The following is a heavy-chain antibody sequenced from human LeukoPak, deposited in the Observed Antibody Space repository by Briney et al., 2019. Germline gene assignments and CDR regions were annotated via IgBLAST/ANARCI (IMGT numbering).Heavy chain of an antibody. Sequence: ASVKVSCKASGGTFSSYAISWVPQAPGHGLEWMGGIIPIFGTANYAQKFQGRVTITADKSTSTAYMELSRLRSDDTAVYYCARVSTGRYCSSTSCYPDAEYFQHWGQGTLVTVSS. J-gene: IGHJ1*01. V-gene: IGHV1-69*06. CDR3: ARVSTGRYCSSTSCYPDAEYFQH. CDR2: IIPIFGTA. CDR1: GGTFSSYA. D-gene: IGHD2-2*01.